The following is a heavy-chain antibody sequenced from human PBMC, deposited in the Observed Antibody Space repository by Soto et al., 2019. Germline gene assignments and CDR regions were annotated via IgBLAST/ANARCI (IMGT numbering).Heavy chain of an antibody. CDR2: IIPNFGTA. CDR3: ARDGEMATIRD. V-gene: IGHV1-69*12. Sequence: QVQLVQSGAEVTKPGSSVKVSCKASGGTFSSYAISWVRQAPGQGLEWMGGIIPNFGTANYAQKFQGRVTITADEAPSTAYRELSSMRSEDTAVYYWARDGEMATIRDWGQGTLVTFSS. D-gene: IGHD5-12*01. CDR1: GGTFSSYA. J-gene: IGHJ1*01.